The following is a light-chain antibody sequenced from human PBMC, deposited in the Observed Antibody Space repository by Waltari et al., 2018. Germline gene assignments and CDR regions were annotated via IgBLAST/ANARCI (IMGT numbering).Light chain of an antibody. CDR2: DVT. J-gene: IGLJ1*01. CDR1: SSDVGGYNF. Sequence: QSALTQPRSVSGSPGQAVTISCTGTSSDVGGYNFVSWYQPHPGKAPKLMIYDVTKRPSGLPDRFSGSKSGNTASLTISGLQAEDEADYYCCSYAGSYTYVFGTGTKVTVL. CDR3: CSYAGSYTYV. V-gene: IGLV2-11*01.